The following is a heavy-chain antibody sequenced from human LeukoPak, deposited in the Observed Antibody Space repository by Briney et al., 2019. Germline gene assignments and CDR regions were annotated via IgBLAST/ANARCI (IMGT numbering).Heavy chain of an antibody. CDR2: IYPGDSDT. D-gene: IGHD2-2*01. V-gene: IGHV5-51*01. Sequence: GESLKISCKGSGYSFTSYWIGWVRQMPGKGLEWMGIIYPGDSDTRYSPSFQGQVTISADKSISTAYLQWSSLKASDTAMYYCARLLGYCSSTSCYGLWFDPWGQGTLVTVSS. J-gene: IGHJ5*02. CDR3: ARLLGYCSSTSCYGLWFDP. CDR1: GYSFTSYW.